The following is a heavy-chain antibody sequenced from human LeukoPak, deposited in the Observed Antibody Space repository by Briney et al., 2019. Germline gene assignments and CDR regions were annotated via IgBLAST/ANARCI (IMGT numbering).Heavy chain of an antibody. D-gene: IGHD2-21*02. V-gene: IGHV1-69*04. Sequence: ASVKVSCKASGGTFSSYAISWVRQAPGQGLEWMGRIIPILGIANYAQKFQGRVTITADKSTSTAYMELSSLRSEDTAVYYCASAFYSCGGDCDDAFDIWGQGTMVTVSS. CDR2: IIPILGIA. CDR1: GGTFSSYA. CDR3: ASAFYSCGGDCDDAFDI. J-gene: IGHJ3*02.